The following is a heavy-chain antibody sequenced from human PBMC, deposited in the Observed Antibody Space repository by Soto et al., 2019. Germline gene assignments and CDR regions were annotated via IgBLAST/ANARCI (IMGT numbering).Heavy chain of an antibody. CDR2: MNPNSENT. D-gene: IGHD2-21*02. CDR1: GYTFTSYD. V-gene: IGHV1-8*01. CDR3: ARDPFCGGDCYYGQHFYYGLDV. Sequence: GASVKVSCKASGYTFTSYDINWVRQATGQGPEWMGWMNPNSENTGYAQKFQGRVTMTSNTSIGTAYMELSSLRSDDTAIYYCARDPFCGGDCYYGQHFYYGLDVWGHGTTVNV. J-gene: IGHJ6*02.